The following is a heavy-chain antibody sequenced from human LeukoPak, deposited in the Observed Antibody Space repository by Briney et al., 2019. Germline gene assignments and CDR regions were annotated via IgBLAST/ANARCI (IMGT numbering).Heavy chain of an antibody. CDR2: ISGSGGST. D-gene: IGHD3-3*01. CDR3: AKDRDITIFGVVIIPGDY. Sequence: GGSLRLSCAASGFTFSSYAMSWVRQAPGKGLEWVSAISGSGGSTYYADSVKGRFTISRDNSKNTLYLQMNSLRAEDTAVYYCAKDRDITIFGVVIIPGDYWGQGTLVTVSS. CDR1: GFTFSSYA. J-gene: IGHJ4*02. V-gene: IGHV3-23*01.